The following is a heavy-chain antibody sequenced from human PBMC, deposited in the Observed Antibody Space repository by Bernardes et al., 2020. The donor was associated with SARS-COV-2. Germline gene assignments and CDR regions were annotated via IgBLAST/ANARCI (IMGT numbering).Heavy chain of an antibody. Sequence: ASVQVSCKASGYTFTGYYMHWVRQAPGQGLEWMGWINPNSGGTNYAQKFQGRVTMTRDTSISTAYMELSRLRSDDTAVYYCARGEMATIRTDAFDIWGQGTMVTVSS. CDR2: INPNSGGT. V-gene: IGHV1-2*02. CDR3: ARGEMATIRTDAFDI. D-gene: IGHD3-16*01. J-gene: IGHJ3*02. CDR1: GYTFTGYY.